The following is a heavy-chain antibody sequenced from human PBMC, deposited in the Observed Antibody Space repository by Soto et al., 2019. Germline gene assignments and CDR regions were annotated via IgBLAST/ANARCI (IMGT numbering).Heavy chain of an antibody. J-gene: IGHJ6*02. CDR3: ARTGIVGTYYYYYGMDV. Sequence: ASVKVSCKASGGTFSSYTISWVRQAPGQGLEWMGRIIPILGIANYAQKFQGRVTITADKSTSTAYMELSSLRSEDTAVYYCARTGIVGTYYYYYGMDVWGQGTTVTVSS. CDR2: IIPILGIA. CDR1: GGTFSSYT. V-gene: IGHV1-69*02. D-gene: IGHD3-22*01.